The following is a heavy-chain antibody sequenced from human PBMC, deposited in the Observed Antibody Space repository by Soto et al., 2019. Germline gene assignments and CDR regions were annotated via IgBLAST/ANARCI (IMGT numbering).Heavy chain of an antibody. J-gene: IGHJ5*02. Sequence: QVQLVQSGAEVKKPGASVKVSCKASGYTFTSYGISWVRQAPGQGLEWMGWISAYNGNTNYAQKLQGRVTMTTDTSTSTAYMALRSLRSDDTAVYYCARVIVVVVAATVSVNWFDPWGQGTLVTVSS. CDR2: ISAYNGNT. CDR3: ARVIVVVVAATVSVNWFDP. D-gene: IGHD2-15*01. CDR1: GYTFTSYG. V-gene: IGHV1-18*04.